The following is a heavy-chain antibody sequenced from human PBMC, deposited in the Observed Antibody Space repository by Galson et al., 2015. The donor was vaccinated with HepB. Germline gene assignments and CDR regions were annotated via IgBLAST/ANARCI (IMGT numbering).Heavy chain of an antibody. Sequence: SLRLSCAASGFTFSNAWMSWVRQAPGKGLEWVGRIKSKTDGGTTDYAAPVKGRFTISRDDSKNTLYLQMNSLKTEDTAVYYCTTDGAEAYYDFWSGYYWDVWGKGTTVTVSS. J-gene: IGHJ6*04. V-gene: IGHV3-15*01. CDR1: GFTFSNAW. CDR3: TTDGAEAYYDFWSGYYWDV. D-gene: IGHD3-3*01. CDR2: IKSKTDGGTT.